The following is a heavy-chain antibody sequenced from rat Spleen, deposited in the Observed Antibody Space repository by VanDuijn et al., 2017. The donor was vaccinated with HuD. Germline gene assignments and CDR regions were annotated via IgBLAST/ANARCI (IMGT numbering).Heavy chain of an antibody. CDR2: ISPSGGST. V-gene: IGHV5S23*01. Sequence: EVQLVESGGGLVQPGRSLKLSCAASGFTFSNYDMAWVRQAPTKGLEWVASISPSGGSTYYRDSVRGRFTISRDNTKSSLYLQMDSPRSEDTATYYCVRQDTSGYSNWFTYWGQGTLVTVSS. D-gene: IGHD4-3*01. CDR1: GFTFSNYD. CDR3: VRQDTSGYSNWFTY. J-gene: IGHJ3*01.